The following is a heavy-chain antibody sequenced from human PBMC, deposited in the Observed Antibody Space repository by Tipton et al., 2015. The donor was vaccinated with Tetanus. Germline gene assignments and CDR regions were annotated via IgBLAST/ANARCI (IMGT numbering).Heavy chain of an antibody. Sequence: TLSLTCTVSGGSISSYYWSWIRQPPGKGLEWIGYIYYSGSTNYNPSLKSRVTISVDTSKSQFSLKLSSVTAADTAVYYCARNTVAGTVTFDYWGQGTLVTVSS. V-gene: IGHV4-59*12. J-gene: IGHJ4*02. D-gene: IGHD6-19*01. CDR1: GGSISSYY. CDR3: ARNTVAGTVTFDY. CDR2: IYYSGST.